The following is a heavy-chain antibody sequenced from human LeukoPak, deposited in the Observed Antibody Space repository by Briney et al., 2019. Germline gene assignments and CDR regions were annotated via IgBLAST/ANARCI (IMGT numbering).Heavy chain of an antibody. D-gene: IGHD5-24*01. CDR2: IYYRGST. J-gene: IGHJ4*02. V-gene: IGHV4-39*01. Sequence: PSETLSLTCIVSGGSISSSSYYWGWIRQPPGKGLEWIGSIYYRGSTYYNPSLKSRVTISVDTSKNQFSLKLSSVTATDTAVYYCARHRSGWLQSSFDYWGQGTLVTVSS. CDR3: ARHRSGWLQSSFDY. CDR1: GGSISSSSYY.